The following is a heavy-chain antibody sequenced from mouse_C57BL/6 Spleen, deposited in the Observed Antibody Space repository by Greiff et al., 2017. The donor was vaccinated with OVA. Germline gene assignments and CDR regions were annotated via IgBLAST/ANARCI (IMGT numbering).Heavy chain of an antibody. D-gene: IGHD2-3*01. J-gene: IGHJ1*03. CDR2: FHPYNDDT. CDR1: GYTFTTYP. V-gene: IGHV1-47*01. Sequence: QVQLKESGAELVKPGASVKMSCKASGYTFTTYPIEWMKQNHGKSLEWIGNFHPYNDDTKYNEKFKGKATLTVEKSSSTVYLELSRLTSDDSAVYYCARAIYDGYYDGYFDVWGTGTTVTVSS. CDR3: ARAIYDGYYDGYFDV.